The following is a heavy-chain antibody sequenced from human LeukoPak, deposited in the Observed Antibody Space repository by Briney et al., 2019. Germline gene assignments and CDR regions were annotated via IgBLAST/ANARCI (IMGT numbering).Heavy chain of an antibody. CDR1: GYTFTGYY. J-gene: IGHJ4*02. CDR2: INPNSGGT. D-gene: IGHD6-25*01. CDR3: ARGRVGYYFDY. Sequence: ASVKVSCKASGYTFTGYYMHWVRQAPGQGLEWMGWINPNSGGTNYAQKFQGRVTMTRDASITTAYMDLSRLRSDDTAVYYCARGRVGYYFDYWGQGTLVTVSS. V-gene: IGHV1-2*02.